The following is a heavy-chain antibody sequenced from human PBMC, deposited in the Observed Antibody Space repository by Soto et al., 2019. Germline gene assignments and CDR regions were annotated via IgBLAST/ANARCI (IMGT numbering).Heavy chain of an antibody. CDR3: ARDIRGPYGRLFYFDS. Sequence: EVQLVESGGGLVQPGGSLRLSCAASGFTFSSYWMHWVRQAPGKGLVWVSHINGDGSSTTYADSVKGRFTISRDSAKNTLYLQMNTLRAEDTAVYYCARDIRGPYGRLFYFDSWGQGSLVTVSS. CDR1: GFTFSSYW. J-gene: IGHJ4*02. V-gene: IGHV3-74*01. CDR2: INGDGSST. D-gene: IGHD3-3*02.